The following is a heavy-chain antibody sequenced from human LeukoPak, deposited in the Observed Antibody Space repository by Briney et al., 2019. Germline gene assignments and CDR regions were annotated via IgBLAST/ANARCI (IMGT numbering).Heavy chain of an antibody. V-gene: IGHV3-11*01. CDR3: ARDSVVVVTAIWDYYYYYGMDV. CDR2: ISSSGSTI. J-gene: IGHJ6*02. CDR1: GFTFSDYY. D-gene: IGHD2-21*02. Sequence: PGGSLRLSCAASGFTFSDYYMSWISQAPGKGLEWVSYISSSGSTIYYADSVKGRFTISRDNAKNSLYLQMNSLRAEDTAVYYCARDSVVVVTAIWDYYYYYGMDVWGQGTTVTVSS.